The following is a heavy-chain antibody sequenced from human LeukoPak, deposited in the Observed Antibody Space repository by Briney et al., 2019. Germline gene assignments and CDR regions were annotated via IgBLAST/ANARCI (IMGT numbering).Heavy chain of an antibody. V-gene: IGHV1-2*02. J-gene: IGHJ4*02. CDR2: INPNSGGT. D-gene: IGHD3-22*01. Sequence: ASVKVSCKASGYTFIGYYMHWVRQAPGQGLEWMGWINPNSGGTNYAQKFQGRVTMTRDTSISTAYMELSRLRSDDTAVYYCARGTYYYDSSGYYYLWFDYWGQGTLVTVSS. CDR3: ARGTYYYDSSGYYYLWFDY. CDR1: GYTFIGYY.